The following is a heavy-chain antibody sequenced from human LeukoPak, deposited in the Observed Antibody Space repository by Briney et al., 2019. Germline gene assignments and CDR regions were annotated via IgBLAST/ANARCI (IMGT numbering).Heavy chain of an antibody. J-gene: IGHJ6*03. V-gene: IGHV1-69*02. D-gene: IGHD2-2*01. CDR3: ARGTIVVSDYYYMDV. CDR2: TILILGIA. Sequence: SVKVSCKASGGTFSSYTISWVRQAPGQGLEWMGRTILILGIANYAQKFQGRVTITADKSTSTAYLELSSLRSEDTAVYYCARGTIVVSDYYYMDVWGKGTTVTVSS. CDR1: GGTFSSYT.